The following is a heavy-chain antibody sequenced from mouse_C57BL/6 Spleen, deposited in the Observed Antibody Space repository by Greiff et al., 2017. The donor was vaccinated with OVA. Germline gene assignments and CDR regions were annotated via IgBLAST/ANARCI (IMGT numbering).Heavy chain of an antibody. CDR2: ISSGSSTI. Sequence: DVMLVESGGGLVKPGGSLKLSCAASGFTFSDYGMHWVRQAPEKGLEWVAYISSGSSTIYYADTVKGRFTISRDNAKNTLFLQMTSLRSEDTAMYYCAIHYGSSFYYAMDYWGQGTSVTVSS. V-gene: IGHV5-17*01. J-gene: IGHJ4*01. D-gene: IGHD1-1*01. CDR1: GFTFSDYG. CDR3: AIHYGSSFYYAMDY.